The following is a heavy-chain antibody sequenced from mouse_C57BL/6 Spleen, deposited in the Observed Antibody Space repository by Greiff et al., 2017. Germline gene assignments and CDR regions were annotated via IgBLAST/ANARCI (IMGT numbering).Heavy chain of an antibody. D-gene: IGHD2-1*01. CDR3: AREGIYYGNFYAMDY. Sequence: VKLQESGAELVKPGASVKISCKASGYAFSSYWMNWVKQRPGKGLEWIGQIYPGDGDTNYNGKFKGKATLTADKSSSTAYMQLSSLTSEDSAVYFCAREGIYYGNFYAMDYWGQGTSVTVSS. CDR2: IYPGDGDT. V-gene: IGHV1-80*01. CDR1: GYAFSSYW. J-gene: IGHJ4*01.